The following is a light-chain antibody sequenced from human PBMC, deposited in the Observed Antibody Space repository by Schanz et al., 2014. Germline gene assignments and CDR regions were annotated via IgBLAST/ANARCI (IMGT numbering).Light chain of an antibody. V-gene: IGKV1-9*01. Sequence: DIQMTQSPFSLSASVGDRVTITCRASQGISSYLAWYQQKPGKVPKLLIYAASTLQSGVPSRFSGSGSGTDFTLTISSLQPEDFATYYCQQFNSYPLTFGGGTKVEIK. CDR2: AAS. CDR3: QQFNSYPLT. J-gene: IGKJ4*01. CDR1: QGISSY.